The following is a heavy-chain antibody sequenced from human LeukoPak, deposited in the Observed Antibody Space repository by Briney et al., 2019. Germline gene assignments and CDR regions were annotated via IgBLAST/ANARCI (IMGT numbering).Heavy chain of an antibody. J-gene: IGHJ4*02. Sequence: SETLTLTCAVSGGSVSNGGHSWSWIRQPPGRGPEWIGFVYQVGNTYYNPSLESRVTISLDESMNRFSLTLTSVTAADTAVYFCARGGGDYSGYFDSWGQGSLVTVSS. CDR2: VYQVGNT. CDR3: ARGGGDYSGYFDS. D-gene: IGHD4-11*01. V-gene: IGHV4-30-2*01. CDR1: GGSVSNGGHS.